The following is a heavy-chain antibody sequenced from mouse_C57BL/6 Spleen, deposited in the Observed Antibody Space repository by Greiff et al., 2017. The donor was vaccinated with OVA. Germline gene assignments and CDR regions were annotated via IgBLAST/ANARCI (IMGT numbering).Heavy chain of an antibody. Sequence: VQLQQPGAELVRPGTSVKLSCKASGYTFTSYWMHWVKQRPGQGLEWIGVIDPSDSYTNYNQKFKGKATLTVYTSSSTAYMQLSSLTSEDSAVYYCARGGPYDGYSFDYWGQGTTLTVSS. J-gene: IGHJ2*01. CDR1: GYTFTSYW. D-gene: IGHD2-3*01. CDR3: ARGGPYDGYSFDY. V-gene: IGHV1-59*01. CDR2: IDPSDSYT.